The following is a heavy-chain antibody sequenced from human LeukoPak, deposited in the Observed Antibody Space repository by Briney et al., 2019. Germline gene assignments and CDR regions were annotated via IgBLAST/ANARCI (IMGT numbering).Heavy chain of an antibody. V-gene: IGHV1-2*02. J-gene: IGHJ4*02. CDR3: ARETRAYYYDSSGYYSFDY. D-gene: IGHD3-22*01. CDR1: GYTFTGYY. Sequence: ASVKVSCKASGYTFTGYYMHWVRQAPGQGLEWMGWINPNSGGTNYAQKFQGRVTMTTDTSTSTAYMELRSLRSDDTAVYYCARETRAYYYDSSGYYSFDYWGQGTLVTVSS. CDR2: INPNSGGT.